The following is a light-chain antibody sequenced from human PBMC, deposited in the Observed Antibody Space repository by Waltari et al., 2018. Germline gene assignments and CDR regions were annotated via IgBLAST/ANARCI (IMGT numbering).Light chain of an antibody. Sequence: QSVLTQPPSASGTPGQKVTISCNGSSSNIGSNYVYWYQQFPGTAPKLLIFKNNQRPSGVPDRLSDSKSGTSASLAINGLRSEDEADYYCAAWDDNLSGLVLGGGTKVTVL. CDR3: AAWDDNLSGLV. CDR1: SSNIGSNY. V-gene: IGLV1-47*01. CDR2: KNN. J-gene: IGLJ3*02.